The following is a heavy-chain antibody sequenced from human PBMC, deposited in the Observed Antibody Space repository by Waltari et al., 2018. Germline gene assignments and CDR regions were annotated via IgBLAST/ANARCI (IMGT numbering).Heavy chain of an antibody. V-gene: IGHV4-59*02. J-gene: IGHJ4*02. CDR3: AREIYGGNSRPYDH. CDR1: GGSVNSYY. CDR2: IYYNGNT. D-gene: IGHD2-21*02. Sequence: QVQLQESGPGLVKPSETLSLTCTVSGGSVNSYYWSWIRQPPGKGLEWIGHIYYNGNTDYNPSLKSRVTIVVDTSKNQVSLKLTSVAAADTALYFCAREIYGGNSRPYDHWGQGTLVTVAS.